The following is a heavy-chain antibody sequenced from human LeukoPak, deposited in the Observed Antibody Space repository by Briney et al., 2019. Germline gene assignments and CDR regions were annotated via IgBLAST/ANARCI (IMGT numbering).Heavy chain of an antibody. D-gene: IGHD1-26*01. CDR1: GFTFSSYA. J-gene: IGHJ4*02. CDR2: VSGSGDST. V-gene: IGHV3-23*01. Sequence: GGSLRLSCAPSGFTFSSYAINWVRQAPGRGLEWVSTVSGSGDSTYYADSVKGRFTLSRDNSKNTLYLQMNSLRAEDTAVYYCAMGPLSGSNFYFDYWGQGALVTVSS. CDR3: AMGPLSGSNFYFDY.